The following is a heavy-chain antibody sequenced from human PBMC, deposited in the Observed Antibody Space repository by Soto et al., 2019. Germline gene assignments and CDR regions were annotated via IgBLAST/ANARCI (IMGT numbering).Heavy chain of an antibody. CDR2: IKSKTDGGTT. D-gene: IGHD6-13*01. V-gene: IGHV3-15*01. CDR3: TTETFIAAAGVDY. J-gene: IGHJ4*02. CDR1: GFTFSNAW. Sequence: GGSLRLSCAASGFTFSNAWMSWVRQAPGKGLEWVGRIKSKTDGGTTDYAAPVKGRFTISRDDSKNTLYLQMNSLKTEDTAVYYRTTETFIAAAGVDYWGQGTLVTVSS.